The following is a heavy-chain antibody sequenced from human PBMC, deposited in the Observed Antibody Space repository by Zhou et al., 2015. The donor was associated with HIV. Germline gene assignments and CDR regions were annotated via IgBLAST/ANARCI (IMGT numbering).Heavy chain of an antibody. Sequence: QVQLVQSGAEVKKPGASVKVSCKASGYTFTSYYMHWVRQAPGQGLEWMGIINPSGGSTSYAQKFQGRVTMTRDTSTSTVYMELSSLRSEDTAVYYCARDMEYYDFWSGYYRRGAFDIWGQGTMVTVSS. V-gene: IGHV1-46*01. CDR3: ARDMEYYDFWSGYYRRGAFDI. J-gene: IGHJ3*02. D-gene: IGHD3-3*01. CDR2: INPSGGST. CDR1: GYTFTSYY.